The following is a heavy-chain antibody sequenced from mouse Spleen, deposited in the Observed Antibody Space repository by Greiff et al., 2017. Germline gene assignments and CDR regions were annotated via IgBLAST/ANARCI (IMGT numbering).Heavy chain of an antibody. CDR3: ARERGYGSSLFAY. CDR1: GYTFTSYW. J-gene: IGHJ3*01. CDR2: IDPSDSYT. Sequence: QVQLQQPGAELVRPGTSVKLSCKASGYTFTSYWMHWVKQRPGQGLEWIGVIDPSDSYTNYNQKFKGKATLTVDTSSSTAYMQLSSLTSEDSAVYYCARERGYGSSLFAYWGQGTLVTVSA. D-gene: IGHD1-1*01. V-gene: IGHV1-59*01.